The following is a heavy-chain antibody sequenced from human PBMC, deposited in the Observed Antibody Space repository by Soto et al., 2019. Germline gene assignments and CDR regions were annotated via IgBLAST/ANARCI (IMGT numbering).Heavy chain of an antibody. Sequence: PSETLSLTCTVSGGSISSSSYYWGWIRQPPGKGLEWIGSIYYSGSTYYNPYLKSRVTISVDTSKNKFSLKLSSVTAADTAVYYCRVQLERRLYYFDYWGQGTLVTVS. J-gene: IGHJ4*02. CDR3: RVQLERRLYYFDY. CDR1: GGSISSSSYY. CDR2: IYYSGST. V-gene: IGHV4-39*01. D-gene: IGHD1-1*01.